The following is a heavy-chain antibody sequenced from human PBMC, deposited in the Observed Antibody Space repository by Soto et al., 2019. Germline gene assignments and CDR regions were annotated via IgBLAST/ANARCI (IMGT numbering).Heavy chain of an antibody. J-gene: IGHJ4*02. CDR1: GYTFTSYA. CDR3: ARGPGGPDGPGDY. Sequence: ASVKVSCKASGYTFTSYAMQWVRQAPGQRLEWMGWINAGNGNTKYSQKFQGRVTITRDTSASTAYMELSSLRSEDTALYYCARGPGGPDGPGDYWGQGTLVTVS. CDR2: INAGNGNT. D-gene: IGHD2-15*01. V-gene: IGHV1-3*01.